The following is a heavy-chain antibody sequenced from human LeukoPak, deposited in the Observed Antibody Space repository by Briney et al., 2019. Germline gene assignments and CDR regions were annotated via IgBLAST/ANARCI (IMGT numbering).Heavy chain of an antibody. V-gene: IGHV1-2*02. J-gene: IGHJ4*02. CDR2: INPNSGGT. D-gene: IGHD6-19*01. Sequence: GASVKVSCKASGYTFTGYYMLWVRQAPGQGLEWMGWINPNSGGTNYAQKFQGRVTMTRDTSISTAYMELSRLRSDDTAVYYCAREPIAVAAIDYWGQGTLVTVSS. CDR3: AREPIAVAAIDY. CDR1: GYTFTGYY.